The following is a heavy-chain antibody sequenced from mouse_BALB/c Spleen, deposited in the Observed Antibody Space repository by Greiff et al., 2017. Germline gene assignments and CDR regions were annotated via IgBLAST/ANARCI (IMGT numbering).Heavy chain of an antibody. J-gene: IGHJ2*01. CDR3: ARQNYDYNYFDY. D-gene: IGHD2-4*01. Sequence: VQLKESGGGLVKPGGSLKLSCAASGFAFSSYDMSWVRQTPEKRLEWVAYISSGGGSTYYPDTVKGRFTISRDNAKNTLYLQMSSLKSEDTAMYYCARQNYDYNYFDYWGQGTTLTVSS. V-gene: IGHV5-12-1*01. CDR1: GFAFSSYD. CDR2: ISSGGGST.